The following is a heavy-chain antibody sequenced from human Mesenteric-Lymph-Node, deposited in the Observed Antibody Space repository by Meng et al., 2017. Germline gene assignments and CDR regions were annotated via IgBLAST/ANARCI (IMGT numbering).Heavy chain of an antibody. CDR1: GFTVSSNY. CDR2: IYSGGNT. D-gene: IGHD3-22*01. CDR3: ATPVAMIVVVITDY. V-gene: IGHV3-53*04. J-gene: IGHJ4*02. Sequence: GESLKISCAASGFTVSSNYVNWVRQAPGKGLEWVSIIYSGGNTNYGDSVKGRFTISRHNSKNTLHRQMNSLRAEDTAVYYCATPVAMIVVVITDYWGQGTLVTVSS.